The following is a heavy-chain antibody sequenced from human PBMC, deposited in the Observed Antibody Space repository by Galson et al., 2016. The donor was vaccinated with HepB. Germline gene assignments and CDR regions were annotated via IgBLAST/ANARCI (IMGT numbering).Heavy chain of an antibody. J-gene: IGHJ6*02. D-gene: IGHD2-2*01. CDR2: IKHGGTEK. V-gene: IGHV3-7*01. CDR3: ARDGQYLAPYSMDV. CDR1: GFTFSDYY. Sequence: SLRLSCAASGFTFSDYYMSWVRQAPGTGLEWVANIKHGGTEKFYVDSVKGRFTISRDDAKNSLYLQMNSLRVEDTAVYYCARDGQYLAPYSMDVWGQGTTVTVSS.